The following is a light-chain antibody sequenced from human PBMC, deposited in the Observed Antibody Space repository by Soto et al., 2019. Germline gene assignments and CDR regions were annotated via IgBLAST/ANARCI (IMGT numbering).Light chain of an antibody. CDR2: AAS. J-gene: IGKJ2*01. V-gene: IGKV3-11*01. Sequence: DIVLTQSPSSLALSLGERVTISCRASQGVIGYLAWYQQKPGQAPSLLIYAASTLSTGIPARFSGSGSETDFTLTISSLEPEDFAVYYCQKPSNCPLTFGQGTKLEIK. CDR3: QKPSNCPLT. CDR1: QGVIGY.